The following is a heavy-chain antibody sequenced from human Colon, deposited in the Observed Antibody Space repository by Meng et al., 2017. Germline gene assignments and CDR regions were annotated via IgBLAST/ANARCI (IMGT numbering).Heavy chain of an antibody. CDR1: GYTFTGYY. Sequence: VQLVQAVAEVKRPGASVKVSCKASGYTFTGYYMQWVRQAPGQGLEWMGRINPNNGGANYAQQFQGRVTMTTDTSISTAYMELSRLRSDDTAVYYCARDLSGYYSFVDYWGQGTLVTVSS. CDR2: INPNNGGA. V-gene: IGHV1-2*06. CDR3: ARDLSGYYSFVDY. D-gene: IGHD3-22*01. J-gene: IGHJ4*02.